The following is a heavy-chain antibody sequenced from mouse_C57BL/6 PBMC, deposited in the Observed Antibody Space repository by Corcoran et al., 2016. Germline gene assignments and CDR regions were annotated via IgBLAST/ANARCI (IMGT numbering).Heavy chain of an antibody. D-gene: IGHD1-2*01. CDR1: GYTFTDYY. V-gene: IGHV1-26*01. CDR2: INPNNGGT. J-gene: IGHJ3*01. CDR3: ARDITTGAY. Sequence: EVQLQQSGPELVKPGASVKISCKASGYTFTDYYMNWVKQSHGKSLEWIGDINPNNGGTSYNQKFKGKATLTVDKSSSTAYMELRSLTSEDSAVYYCARDITTGAYWGQGTLVTVSA.